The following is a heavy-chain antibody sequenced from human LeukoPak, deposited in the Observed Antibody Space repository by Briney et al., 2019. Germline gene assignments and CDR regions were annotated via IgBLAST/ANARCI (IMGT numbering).Heavy chain of an antibody. CDR2: ISSSSSYI. V-gene: IGHV3-21*01. CDR3: ARRGYDYVWGSYTFDP. CDR1: GFTFSSYS. D-gene: IGHD3-16*01. Sequence: PGGSLRLSCAASGFTFSSYSMNWVRQAPGKGLEWVSSISSSSSYIYYADSVKGRFTISRDNAKNSLYLQMNSLRAEDTAVYYCARRGYDYVWGSYTFDPWGQGTLVTVSS. J-gene: IGHJ5*02.